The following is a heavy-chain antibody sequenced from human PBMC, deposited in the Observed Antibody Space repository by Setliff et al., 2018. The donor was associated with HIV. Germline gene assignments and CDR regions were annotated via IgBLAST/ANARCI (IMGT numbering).Heavy chain of an antibody. CDR2: IKQDGGER. CDR1: GFMFSSYW. V-gene: IGHV3-7*03. J-gene: IGHJ4*01. CDR3: AKDGISGGAYPPYYFDY. Sequence: GESLKISCAASGFMFSSYWMSWVRQAPGKGLEWVANIKQDGGERYYVDSVKGRFTISRDNAKNSLYLQMNSLRAEDTAVYYCAKDGISGGAYPPYYFDYWGHGTLVTVSS. D-gene: IGHD2-15*01.